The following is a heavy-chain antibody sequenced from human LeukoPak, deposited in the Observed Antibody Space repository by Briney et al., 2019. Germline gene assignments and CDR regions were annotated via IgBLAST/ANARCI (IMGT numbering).Heavy chain of an antibody. CDR1: GGSFSGYY. CDR2: INHSGST. J-gene: IGHJ4*02. CDR3: ARGSGYYPPR. D-gene: IGHD3-22*01. Sequence: SETLSLTCAVYGGSFSGYYWSWIRQPPGKGLEWIGEINHSGSTNYNPSLKSRVTISVDTSNNQFSLKLSSVTAADTAVYYCARGSGYYPPRWGQGTLVTVSS. V-gene: IGHV4-34*01.